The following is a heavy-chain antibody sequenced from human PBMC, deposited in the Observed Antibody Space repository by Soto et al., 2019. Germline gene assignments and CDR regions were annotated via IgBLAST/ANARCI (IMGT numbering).Heavy chain of an antibody. V-gene: IGHV4-31*03. D-gene: IGHD2-21*02. Sequence: SETLSLTCTVSGDSIGGVGYWSWIRQFPGRGLEWIGCISSSGSTYYNPALNNRISLSLDTSQNQFSLKLLSVTAAGTAIYYCARSGVTGIVIPSHWFDPWGQGTLVTVSS. J-gene: IGHJ5*02. CDR3: ARSGVTGIVIPSHWFDP. CDR1: GDSIGGVGY. CDR2: ISSSGST.